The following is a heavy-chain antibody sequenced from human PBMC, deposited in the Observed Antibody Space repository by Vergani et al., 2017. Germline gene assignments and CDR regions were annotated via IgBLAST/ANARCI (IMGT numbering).Heavy chain of an antibody. J-gene: IGHJ3*01. Sequence: QVQLQESGPGLVKPSQTLSLTCTVSGGSFSTGGQSWTWLRQSAGKGLEWIGRIYTSGATNYNPSLRSRAIMSVDASKKQFSLKLRSVSAADTAVYFCARRAERWETLLRDDFDVWGQGTFVTVSP. CDR1: GGSFSTGGQS. D-gene: IGHD1-26*01. CDR3: ARRAERWETLLRDDFDV. V-gene: IGHV4-61*02. CDR2: IYTSGAT.